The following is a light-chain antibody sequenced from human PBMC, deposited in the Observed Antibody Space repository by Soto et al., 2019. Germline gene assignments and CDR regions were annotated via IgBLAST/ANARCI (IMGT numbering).Light chain of an antibody. Sequence: EIQMTQSPSSLSASVDARVTITCRASQSIKTYLNWYQQKPGNAHRLLIYDASSLQSGVPSTFSGSGSGTDFTLTISSLQPEDFATYYCQQCYTTPRTFGQGTRLEI. CDR3: QQCYTTPRT. CDR2: DAS. J-gene: IGKJ5*01. CDR1: QSIKTY. V-gene: IGKV1-39*01.